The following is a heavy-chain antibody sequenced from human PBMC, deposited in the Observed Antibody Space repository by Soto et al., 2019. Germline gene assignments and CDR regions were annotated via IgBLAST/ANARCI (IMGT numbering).Heavy chain of an antibody. CDR1: GITYSNYA. CDR2: ISGSGGST. Sequence: GGSLRLSCAASGITYSNYAMSWVRQAPGEGLEWVSGISGSGGSTYYADSVKGRFTISRDNSKNTLYLQMNSLRAEDAAVYYCAKVLLSGWPYGPFDYWGQGTLVTVSS. CDR3: AKVLLSGWPYGPFDY. D-gene: IGHD6-19*01. J-gene: IGHJ4*02. V-gene: IGHV3-23*01.